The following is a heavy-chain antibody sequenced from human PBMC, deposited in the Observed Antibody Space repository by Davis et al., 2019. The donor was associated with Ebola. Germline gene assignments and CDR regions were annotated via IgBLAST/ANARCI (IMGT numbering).Heavy chain of an antibody. Sequence: PGGSLRLSCAASGFTFNDYAIHWVRQAPGKGLEWVAVISYDGSNKYYADSVKGRFTISRDNSKNTLYLQMNSLRAEDTAVYYCAREGGSYDAFDIWGQGTMVTVSS. CDR1: GFTFNDYA. CDR2: ISYDGSNK. J-gene: IGHJ3*02. CDR3: AREGGSYDAFDI. V-gene: IGHV3-30-3*01. D-gene: IGHD1-26*01.